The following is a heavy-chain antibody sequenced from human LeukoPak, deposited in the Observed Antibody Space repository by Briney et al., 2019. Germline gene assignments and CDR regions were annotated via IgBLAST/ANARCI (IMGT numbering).Heavy chain of an antibody. CDR1: GYSFTSNV. Sequence: ASVKVSCKASGYSFTSNVISWVRQAPGQGLEWMGWISAYNGNTNYAQKLQGRVTMTTDTSTSTAYMELRSLRSDDTAVYYCARVAYYDSSGYYYWGQGTLVTVSS. D-gene: IGHD3-22*01. V-gene: IGHV1-18*01. J-gene: IGHJ4*02. CDR2: ISAYNGNT. CDR3: ARVAYYDSSGYYY.